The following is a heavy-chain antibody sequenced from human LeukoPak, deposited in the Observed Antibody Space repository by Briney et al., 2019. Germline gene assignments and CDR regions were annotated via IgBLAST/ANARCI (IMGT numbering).Heavy chain of an antibody. CDR2: IYYSGST. CDR3: ARGYYYDSSGYYYPPSG. D-gene: IGHD3-22*01. Sequence: PSETLSLTCTVSGGSISSYYWSWIRQPPGKGLEWIGYIYYSGSTNYNPSLKSRVTISVDTSKNRFSLKLSSVTAADTAVYYCARGYYYDSSGYYYPPSGWGQGTLVTVSS. J-gene: IGHJ4*02. V-gene: IGHV4-59*12. CDR1: GGSISSYY.